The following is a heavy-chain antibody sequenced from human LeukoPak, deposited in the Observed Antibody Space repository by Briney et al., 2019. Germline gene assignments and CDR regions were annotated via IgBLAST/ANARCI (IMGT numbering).Heavy chain of an antibody. V-gene: IGHV1-69*02. CDR3: ASAMTTVVTHYYYYMDV. CDR1: GGTFSSYT. Sequence: ASVKVSCKASGGTFSSYTISWVRQAPGQGLEWMGRIIPILGIANYAQKFQGRVTITADKSTSTAYMELSSLRSEDTAVYYCASAMTTVVTHYYYYMDVWGIGTTVTVSS. CDR2: IIPILGIA. D-gene: IGHD4-23*01. J-gene: IGHJ6*03.